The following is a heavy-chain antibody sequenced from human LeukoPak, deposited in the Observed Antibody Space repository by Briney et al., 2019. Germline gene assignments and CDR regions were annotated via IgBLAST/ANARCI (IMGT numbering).Heavy chain of an antibody. J-gene: IGHJ4*02. CDR3: AEGGELSDFDY. V-gene: IGHV3-21*01. Sequence: GGSLRLSCAASGFTFSSYSMNWVRQAPGKGLEWVSSISRSSSYIYYADSVKGRFTVSRDNAKNSLYLQMNSLRAEDTAVYYCAEGGELSDFDYWGQGTLVTVSS. CDR1: GFTFSSYS. CDR2: ISRSSSYI. D-gene: IGHD3-10*01.